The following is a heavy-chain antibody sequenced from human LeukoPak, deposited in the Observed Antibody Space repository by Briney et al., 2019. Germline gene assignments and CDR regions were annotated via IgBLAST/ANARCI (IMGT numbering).Heavy chain of an antibody. Sequence: SVKVSCKASGGTFSSYAISWVRQAPGQGLEWMGGIIPIFGTANYAQKFQGRVTITRNTSISTAYMELSSLRSDDTAVYYCARGQLRLRHRGFDPWGQGTLVTVSS. CDR2: IIPIFGTA. CDR3: ARGQLRLRHRGFDP. V-gene: IGHV1-69*05. J-gene: IGHJ5*02. CDR1: GGTFSSYA. D-gene: IGHD4-17*01.